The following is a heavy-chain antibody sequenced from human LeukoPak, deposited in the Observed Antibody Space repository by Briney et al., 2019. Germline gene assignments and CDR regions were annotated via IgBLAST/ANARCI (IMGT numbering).Heavy chain of an antibody. CDR2: IYYSGST. V-gene: IGHV4-39*01. Sequence: SETLSLTCTVSGGSISSSSYYWGWIRQPPGKGLEWIGSIYYSGSTYYNPSLKSRVTISVDTSKNQFSLKLSSVTAADTAVYYCAGHPETYSSSWAFDYWGQGTLVTVSS. D-gene: IGHD6-13*01. CDR1: GGSISSSSYY. J-gene: IGHJ4*02. CDR3: AGHPETYSSSWAFDY.